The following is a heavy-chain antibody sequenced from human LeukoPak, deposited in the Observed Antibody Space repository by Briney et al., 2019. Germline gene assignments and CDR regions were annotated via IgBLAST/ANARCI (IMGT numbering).Heavy chain of an antibody. V-gene: IGHV5-51*01. CDR1: GYSFTSYW. CDR2: IYPGDSDT. D-gene: IGHD6-13*01. Sequence: GESLKISCKGSGYSFTSYWIGWVRQMPGKGLEWMGIIYPGDSDTTYSPSFQGQVTISADRSISTAYLQWSSLKASDSAMYYCGRIPAAGSLKGSFDIWGQGTMVTVSS. J-gene: IGHJ3*02. CDR3: GRIPAAGSLKGSFDI.